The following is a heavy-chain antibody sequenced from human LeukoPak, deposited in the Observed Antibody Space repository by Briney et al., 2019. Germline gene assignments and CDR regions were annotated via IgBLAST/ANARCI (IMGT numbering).Heavy chain of an antibody. J-gene: IGHJ4*02. CDR1: GYTFSGYY. CDR3: ARGGILESVTAAEHFEY. D-gene: IGHD3-3*01. CDR2: INPDSGGR. V-gene: IGHV1-2*02. Sequence: ASVKVSCKASGYTFSGYYIHWMRQAPGQGLECMGWINPDSGGRHYAERFQGRVTMTRDASISTVYMELSRLTSDDTAVYYCARGGILESVTAAEHFEYWGQGALVTVSS.